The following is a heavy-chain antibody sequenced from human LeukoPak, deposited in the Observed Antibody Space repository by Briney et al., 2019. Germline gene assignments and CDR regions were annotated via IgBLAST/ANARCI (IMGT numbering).Heavy chain of an antibody. CDR3: ARATMDKYYFDY. Sequence: GGSLRLSCVASGFTFTSYWMGWVRQAPGKGLEWVSSISSSSSYIYYADSVKGRFTISRDNAKNSLYLQMNSLRAEDTAVYYCARATMDKYYFDYWDQGTLVTVSS. D-gene: IGHD3-10*01. J-gene: IGHJ4*02. CDR1: GFTFTSYW. V-gene: IGHV3-21*01. CDR2: ISSSSSYI.